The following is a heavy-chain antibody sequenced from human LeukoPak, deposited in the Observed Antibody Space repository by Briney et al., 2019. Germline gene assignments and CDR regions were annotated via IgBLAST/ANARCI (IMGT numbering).Heavy chain of an antibody. V-gene: IGHV3-48*02. CDR1: GFIFSNYA. Sequence: GGSLRLSCAASGFIFSNYAMNWVRQAPGKGLEWISYISTSSSTKYYADSVKGRLTISRDNAKNSLYLQMNSLTEEDTAVYFCARGETAVTSYLHFRGQGTLVTVSS. D-gene: IGHD2-21*02. CDR3: ARGETAVTSYLHF. J-gene: IGHJ4*02. CDR2: ISTSSSTK.